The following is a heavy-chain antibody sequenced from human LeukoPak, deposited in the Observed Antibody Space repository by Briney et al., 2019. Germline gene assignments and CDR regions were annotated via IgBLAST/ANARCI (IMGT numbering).Heavy chain of an antibody. V-gene: IGHV4-39*07. D-gene: IGHD6-13*01. CDR1: GGSIRSSYYY. Sequence: PSETLSLTCTVSGGSIRSSYYYWGWIRQPPGKGLEWIGSIYDSGSTYYNPSLKSRVTISVDKSKNQFSLELSSVTAADTAVYYCARTYSSSWSRHFQHWGQGTLVTVSS. J-gene: IGHJ1*01. CDR2: IYDSGST. CDR3: ARTYSSSWSRHFQH.